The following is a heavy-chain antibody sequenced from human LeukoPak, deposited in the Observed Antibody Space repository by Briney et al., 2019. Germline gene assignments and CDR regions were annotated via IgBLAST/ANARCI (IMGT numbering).Heavy chain of an antibody. CDR2: ISSDGTNQ. J-gene: IGHJ5*02. V-gene: IGHV3-30*03. Sequence: GGSLRLSCVASGFTFSRYGMHWVRQAPGKGLEWVTVISSDGTNQYYADSVKGRFTISRDNSKNTLYLQMNSLSAEDTALYYCARESASYSSGTNWFDPWGQGTLVTVSS. D-gene: IGHD6-19*01. CDR1: GFTFSRYG. CDR3: ARESASYSSGTNWFDP.